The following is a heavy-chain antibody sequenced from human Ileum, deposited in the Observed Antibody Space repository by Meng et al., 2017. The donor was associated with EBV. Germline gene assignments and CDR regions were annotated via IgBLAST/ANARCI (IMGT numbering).Heavy chain of an antibody. Sequence: QVQLQEPGPGLGKPSGTLSLTGAVSGGSISSSNWWSWVRQAPGKGLEWIGEIHHTESTNYNPSLKSRVTISVDKSKNQFSLKLSSVTAADTAVYYCARESYSDSSGYYSLDYWGQGSLVTVSS. J-gene: IGHJ4*02. CDR1: GGSISSSNW. V-gene: IGHV4-4*02. CDR2: IHHTEST. CDR3: ARESYSDSSGYYSLDY. D-gene: IGHD3-22*01.